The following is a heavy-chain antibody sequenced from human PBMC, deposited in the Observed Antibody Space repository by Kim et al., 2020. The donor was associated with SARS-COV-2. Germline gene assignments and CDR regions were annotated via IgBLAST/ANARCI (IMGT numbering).Heavy chain of an antibody. J-gene: IGHJ2*01. V-gene: IGHV3-7*04. CDR1: GFTFIGFW. CDR3: ARGRNFDL. CDR2: IKQDGSEK. Sequence: GSLRLSCAASGFTFIGFWMSWVRQAPGKGLEWVANIKQDGSEKYYVDSVKGRFTISRDNAKNSLYLQLNSLRAEDTAVYYCARGRNFDLWGRGTLITVSS.